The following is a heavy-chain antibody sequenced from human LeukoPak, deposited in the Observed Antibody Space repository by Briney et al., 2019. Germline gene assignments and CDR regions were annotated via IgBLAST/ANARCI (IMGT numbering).Heavy chain of an antibody. CDR2: INPNSGGT. J-gene: IGHJ5*02. CDR3: ARGPPRYGSSAGGILYNWFDP. Sequence: ASVKVSCKASGYTFTGHYMHWVRQAPGQGLEWMGWINPNSGGTNYAQKFQGRVTMTRDTSISTAYMELSRLRSDDTAVYYCARGPPRYGSSAGGILYNWFDPWGQGTLVTVSS. CDR1: GYTFTGHY. V-gene: IGHV1-2*02. D-gene: IGHD6-6*01.